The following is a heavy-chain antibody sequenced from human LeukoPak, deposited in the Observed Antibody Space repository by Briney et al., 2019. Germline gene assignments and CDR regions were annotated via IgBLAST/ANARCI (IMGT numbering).Heavy chain of an antibody. D-gene: IGHD6-13*01. CDR3: ARRLASGGEPLSPSDY. CDR1: GYTFTGYN. J-gene: IGHJ4*02. V-gene: IGHV1-2*02. Sequence: GASVKVSCKASGYTFTGYNMHWVRQAPGQGLEWMGWINPSSGGTNYAQKFQGRVTMTRDTSISTAYMELSKLRYDDTAVYYCARRLASGGEPLSPSDYWGQGTLVTVSS. CDR2: INPSSGGT.